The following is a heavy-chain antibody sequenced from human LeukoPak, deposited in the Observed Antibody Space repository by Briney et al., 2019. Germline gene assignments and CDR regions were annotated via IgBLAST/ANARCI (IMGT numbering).Heavy chain of an antibody. CDR2: ISGSGVTT. D-gene: IGHD2-2*01. J-gene: IGHJ4*02. CDR3: AKKNLGYCSSASCYSDY. V-gene: IGHV3-23*01. Sequence: GGSLRLSCEASGFTFSSYAMSWVHQAPGKGLEWVSAISGSGVTTHYADSVKGRFTISRDISKNTLYLQMNSLRAEDTAVCYCAKKNLGYCSSASCYSDYWGQGTLVTVSS. CDR1: GFTFSSYA.